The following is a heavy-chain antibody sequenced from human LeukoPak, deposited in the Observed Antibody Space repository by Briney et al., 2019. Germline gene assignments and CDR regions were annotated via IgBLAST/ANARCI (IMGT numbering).Heavy chain of an antibody. J-gene: IGHJ4*02. CDR1: GFPFSSYS. V-gene: IGHV3-21*01. CDR3: ARGGWSGYEWSYFDY. CDR2: IGSTPGHI. D-gene: IGHD5-12*01. Sequence: PGGSLRLSCAASGFPFSSYSMNWVRQAPGKGLEWVSSIGSTPGHIYYADSVRGRFTISRDSAKNSLYLQMNSLRPEDTAVYYCARGGWSGYEWSYFDYWGQGTLVTVSS.